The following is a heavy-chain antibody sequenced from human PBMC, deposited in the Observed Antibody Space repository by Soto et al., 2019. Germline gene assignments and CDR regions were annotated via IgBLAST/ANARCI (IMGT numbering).Heavy chain of an antibody. CDR1: GGTFSSYA. CDR2: IIPIFGTA. V-gene: IGHV1-69*06. Sequence: SVKVSCKASGGTFSSYAISWVRQAPGQGLEWMGGIIPIFGTANYAQKFQGRVTITADKSTSTAYMELSSLRSEDTAVYYCARPRTWGRYYFDYWGQGTLVTVSS. CDR3: ARPRTWGRYYFDY. J-gene: IGHJ4*02. D-gene: IGHD1-26*01.